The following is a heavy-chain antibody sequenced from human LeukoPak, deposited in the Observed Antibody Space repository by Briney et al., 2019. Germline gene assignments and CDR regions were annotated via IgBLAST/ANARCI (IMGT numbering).Heavy chain of an antibody. J-gene: IGHJ4*02. V-gene: IGHV3-9*01. D-gene: IGHD6-19*01. CDR3: ASQPAYSSGWYDY. CDR1: GFTFDDYA. Sequence: PGGSLRLSCAASGFTFDDYAMHWVRQAPGKGLEWVSGISWNSGTIGYADSVKGRFTISRDNAKNSLYPQMNSLRAEDTALYYCASQPAYSSGWYDYWGQGTLVTVSS. CDR2: ISWNSGTI.